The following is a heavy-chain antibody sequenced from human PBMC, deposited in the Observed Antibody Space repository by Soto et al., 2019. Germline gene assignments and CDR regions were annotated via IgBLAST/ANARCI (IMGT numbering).Heavy chain of an antibody. CDR2: IWYDGSNK. D-gene: IGHD4-17*01. J-gene: IGHJ3*02. CDR1: GFTFSSYG. Sequence: QVQLVESGGGVVQPGRSLRLSCAASGFTFSSYGMHWVRQAPGKGLEWVAVIWYDGSNKYYADSVKGRFTISRDNSKNTLYLQMNSVRAEDTAVYYCARERVGDYFPGAFDIWGQGTMVTVSS. V-gene: IGHV3-33*01. CDR3: ARERVGDYFPGAFDI.